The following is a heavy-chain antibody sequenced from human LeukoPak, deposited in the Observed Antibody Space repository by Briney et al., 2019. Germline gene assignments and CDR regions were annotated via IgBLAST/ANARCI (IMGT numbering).Heavy chain of an antibody. CDR1: GFTFSIYS. Sequence: GGSLRLSCAASGFTFSIYSMNWVRQAPGKGLEWVSSISSSSSYIYYADSVQGRCTISRDNSKNTLSLQLNSLRADDTAVFYCTKGLLSWSQGTLLTVAA. J-gene: IGHJ5*02. V-gene: IGHV3-21*01. CDR3: TKGLLS. CDR2: ISSSSSYI.